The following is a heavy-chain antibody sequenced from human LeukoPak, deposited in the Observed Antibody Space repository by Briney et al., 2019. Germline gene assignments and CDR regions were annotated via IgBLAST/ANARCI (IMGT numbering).Heavy chain of an antibody. CDR2: INPNSGGT. CDR1: GYTFTGYY. Sequence: ASVKVSCEASGYTFTGYYMHWVRQAPGQGLEWMGRINPNSGGTNYAQKFQGRVTMTRDTSISTAYMELSRLRSDDTAVYYCAFPELLRGDDAFDIWGQGTMVTVSS. CDR3: AFPELLRGDDAFDI. D-gene: IGHD2-15*01. V-gene: IGHV1-2*06. J-gene: IGHJ3*02.